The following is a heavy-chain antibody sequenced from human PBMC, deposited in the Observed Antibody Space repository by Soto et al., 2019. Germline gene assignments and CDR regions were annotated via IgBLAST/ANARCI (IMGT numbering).Heavy chain of an antibody. CDR3: ARGWGRIFDY. V-gene: IGHV4-34*01. CDR1: GGSFSGYY. D-gene: IGHD7-27*01. Sequence: QVQLQQWGAGLLKPSETLSLICAVYGGSFSGYYWNWIRQPPGKGLEWIGKINHSGSSNYNPSLKSRVTLSVDTSKNQFSLKLSSVTAADTAVYYCARGWGRIFDYWGQGTLVTVSS. J-gene: IGHJ4*02. CDR2: INHSGSS.